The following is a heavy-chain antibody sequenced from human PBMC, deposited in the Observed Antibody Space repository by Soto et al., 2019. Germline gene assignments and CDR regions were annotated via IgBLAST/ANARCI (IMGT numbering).Heavy chain of an antibody. V-gene: IGHV3-21*01. D-gene: IGHD5-12*01. CDR1: GFSFSYYS. Sequence: EVQLVESGGGLVKPGGSLRLSCAASGFSFSYYSMNWVRQAPGKGLEWVSSISSSSSYIYYADSVKGRFTISRDNAKNSLYLQMNGLRAEDTAVYYCARDPYDRYNSFYYYGMDVWGQGITVTVSS. CDR2: ISSSSSYI. J-gene: IGHJ6*02. CDR3: ARDPYDRYNSFYYYGMDV.